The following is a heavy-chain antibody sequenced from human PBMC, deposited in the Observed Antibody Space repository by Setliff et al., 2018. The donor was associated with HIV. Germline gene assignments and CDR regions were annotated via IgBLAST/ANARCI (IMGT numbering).Heavy chain of an antibody. D-gene: IGHD3-10*01. V-gene: IGHV1-18*01. Sequence: ASVKVSCKASGYSFTSYAISWVRQAPGQGLEWMAWISPNSGYTLFAQKFQGRVTITADGSTRTVYMVLSSLRSEDTAVYYCARGTDGDYYYYMDVWGKGTTVTVSS. CDR1: GYSFTSYA. CDR2: ISPNSGYT. J-gene: IGHJ6*03. CDR3: ARGTDGDYYYYMDV.